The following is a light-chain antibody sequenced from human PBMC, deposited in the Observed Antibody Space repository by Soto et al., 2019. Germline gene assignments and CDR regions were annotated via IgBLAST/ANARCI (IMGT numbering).Light chain of an antibody. CDR1: SSDVGGYNY. CDR3: SSYRTTNTLVV. CDR2: DFS. V-gene: IGLV2-14*01. J-gene: IGLJ3*02. Sequence: QSALTQPASVSGSPGQWITISCTGTSSDVGGYNYVCWYQQHSGKAPKLIIYDFSYRPSGLSNRFSGSKSGNTASLTISRIQAEDEADYYCSSYRTTNTLVVFGGGTKLTVL.